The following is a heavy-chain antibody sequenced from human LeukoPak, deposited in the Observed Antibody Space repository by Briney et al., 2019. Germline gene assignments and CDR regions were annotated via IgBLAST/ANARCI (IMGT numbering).Heavy chain of an antibody. CDR2: MNPNSGNT. Sequence: ASVKVSCKASGYTFTSYDINWVRQATGQGLEWMGWMNPNSGNTGYAQKFQGRVTMTRNTSISTAYMELSSLRSEDTAVYYCATGSGSSGYYAPSFDYWGQGTLVTVSS. D-gene: IGHD3-22*01. CDR3: ATGSGSSGYYAPSFDY. J-gene: IGHJ4*02. CDR1: GYTFTSYD. V-gene: IGHV1-8*01.